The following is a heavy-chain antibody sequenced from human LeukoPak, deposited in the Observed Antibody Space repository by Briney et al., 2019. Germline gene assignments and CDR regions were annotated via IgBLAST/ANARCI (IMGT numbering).Heavy chain of an antibody. D-gene: IGHD6-19*01. CDR3: AKDRRQWLAYFDN. CDR1: GFSISNYW. V-gene: IGHV3-23*01. CDR2: TSGSGGTT. Sequence: GGSLRLSCAASGFSISNYWMSWVRQAPGKGLEWVSATSGSGGTTYYTDAVKGRFTISRDNSNNTLYLQMNSLRAEDTAVYYCAKDRRQWLAYFDNWGQGTLVTVSS. J-gene: IGHJ4*02.